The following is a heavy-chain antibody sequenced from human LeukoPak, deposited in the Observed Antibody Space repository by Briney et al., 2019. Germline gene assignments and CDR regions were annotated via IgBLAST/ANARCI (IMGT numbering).Heavy chain of an antibody. Sequence: GGSLRLSCAVSGCTFSNYGMHWVRQAPGKGLEWVAVISYDGSNKYYADSVKGRFTISRNYSKNTLYLQLNSLRAEDTAVYYCAKDGRRADTAQNYFDYWGQGTLVTVSS. J-gene: IGHJ4*02. CDR1: GCTFSNYG. CDR3: AKDGRRADTAQNYFDY. CDR2: ISYDGSNK. V-gene: IGHV3-30*18. D-gene: IGHD5-18*01.